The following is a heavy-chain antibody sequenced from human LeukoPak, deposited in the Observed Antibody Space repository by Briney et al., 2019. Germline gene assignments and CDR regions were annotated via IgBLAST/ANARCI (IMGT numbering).Heavy chain of an antibody. Sequence: PGGSLRLSCAASGFTFSRYSMHWVRQAPGKGLVWVSHVNSDGSGTDYADSVKGRFTISRDNAKNSLYLEMNSLRSDDTAIYYCARDRDYGTFDYWGQGTLVTVSS. J-gene: IGHJ4*02. CDR3: ARDRDYGTFDY. CDR1: GFTFSRYS. V-gene: IGHV3-74*01. CDR2: VNSDGSGT. D-gene: IGHD4-17*01.